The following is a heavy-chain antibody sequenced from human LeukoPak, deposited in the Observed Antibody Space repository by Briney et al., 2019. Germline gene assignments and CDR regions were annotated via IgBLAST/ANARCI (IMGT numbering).Heavy chain of an antibody. D-gene: IGHD2-2*01. CDR3: ARDGPTAAPFDY. CDR2: INPSGGST. V-gene: IGHV1-46*01. J-gene: IGHJ4*02. CDR1: GYRFTSYD. Sequence: ASVKVSCKASGYRFTSYDMHWVRQAPGQGLEWMGIINPSGGSTSYAQRFQGRVAMTRDTSRTTVYMEVNSLTSEDTAVYFCARDGPTAAPFDYWGQGTLVTVSS.